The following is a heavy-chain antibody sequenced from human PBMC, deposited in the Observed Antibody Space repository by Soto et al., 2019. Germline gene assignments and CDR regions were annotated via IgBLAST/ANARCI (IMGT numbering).Heavy chain of an antibody. CDR3: AKDSRGAVAGMWYFQH. J-gene: IGHJ1*01. CDR2: ISWNSGSI. CDR1: GFTFDDYA. D-gene: IGHD6-19*01. V-gene: IGHV3-9*01. Sequence: GGSLRLSCAASGFTFDDYAMHWVRQAPGKGLEWVSGISWNSGSIGYADSVKGRFTISRDNAKNSLYLQMNSLRAEDTALYYCAKDSRGAVAGMWYFQHCGQGTLVTVSS.